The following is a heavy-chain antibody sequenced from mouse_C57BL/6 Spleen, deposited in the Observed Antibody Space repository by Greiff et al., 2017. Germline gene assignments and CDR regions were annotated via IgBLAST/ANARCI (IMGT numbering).Heavy chain of an antibody. D-gene: IGHD1-1*01. Sequence: QVQLQQSGAELVKPGASVKISCKASGYAFSSYWMNWVKQRPGKGLEWIGQIYPGDGDTNYNGKFKGKATLTADKSSSTAYMQLSSLTSEDSAVYFCARITATVVATRAYWGQGTLVTVSA. CDR3: ARITATVVATRAY. V-gene: IGHV1-80*01. CDR2: IYPGDGDT. CDR1: GYAFSSYW. J-gene: IGHJ3*01.